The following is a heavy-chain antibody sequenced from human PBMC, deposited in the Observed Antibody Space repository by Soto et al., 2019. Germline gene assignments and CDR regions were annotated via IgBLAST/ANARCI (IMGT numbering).Heavy chain of an antibody. D-gene: IGHD3-3*01. Sequence: GSLILSCSASGFSFGSYALSWVRQAPGKGLEWVSTISGSDGKTFYADSVKGRFSISRDNSQSTLYLQMNSLRADDTAMYYCARWSYLDYWGQGTRVTVYS. V-gene: IGHV3-23*01. CDR2: ISGSDGKT. CDR3: ARWSYLDY. J-gene: IGHJ4*02. CDR1: GFSFGSYA.